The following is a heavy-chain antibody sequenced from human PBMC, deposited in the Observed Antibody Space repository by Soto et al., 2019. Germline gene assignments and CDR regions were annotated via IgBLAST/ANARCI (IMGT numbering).Heavy chain of an antibody. CDR3: ARVVYGDYGWFDP. V-gene: IGHV4-39*07. D-gene: IGHD4-17*01. Sequence: SETLSLTCTVSGGSISSSSYYWGWIRQPPGKGLEWIGSIYYSGSTYYNPSLKSRVTISVDTSKNQFSLKLSSVTAADTAVYYCARVVYGDYGWFDPWGQGTLVTVSS. J-gene: IGHJ5*02. CDR2: IYYSGST. CDR1: GGSISSSSYY.